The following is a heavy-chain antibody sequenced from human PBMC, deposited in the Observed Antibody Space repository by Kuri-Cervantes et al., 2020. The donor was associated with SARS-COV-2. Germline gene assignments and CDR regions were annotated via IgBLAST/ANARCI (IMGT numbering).Heavy chain of an antibody. V-gene: IGHV4-34*01. CDR2: INHSGST. CDR3: ARGRRINDFWSGFALWEPKNYFDY. J-gene: IGHJ4*02. D-gene: IGHD3-3*01. CDR1: GGSFSGYH. Sequence: SEPLSLTCAVYGGSFSGYHWSWIRQPPGKGLEGIGVINHSGSTNSNPSLKRRVTRSVDTSKNKLSLKLCAVTAAATHVYYCARGRRINDFWSGFALWEPKNYFDYLGQGTLVTVSS.